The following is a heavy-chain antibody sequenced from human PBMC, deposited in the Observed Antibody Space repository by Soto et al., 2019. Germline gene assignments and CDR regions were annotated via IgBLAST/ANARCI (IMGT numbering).Heavy chain of an antibody. CDR2: IIPIFGTA. J-gene: IGHJ4*02. V-gene: IGHV1-69*01. D-gene: IGHD1-26*01. CDR1: GGTFSSYS. Sequence: QVQLVQSGAGVNKPGWSLKLSCTASGGTFSSYSINWVRQAPGQGLEWMGEIIPIFGTAYYAQKFQGGVTIAADESTSTGHIELSSLRSEDTSVYYCARVGGSHSGGIDYWGQGTLVSVS. CDR3: ARVGGSHSGGIDY.